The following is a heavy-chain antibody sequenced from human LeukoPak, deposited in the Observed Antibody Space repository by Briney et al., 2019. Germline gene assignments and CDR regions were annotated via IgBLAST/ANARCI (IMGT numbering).Heavy chain of an antibody. Sequence: TSETLSLTCTVSGGSVRSYYWSWIRQPPGEGLEWIAYIHNSGSTNYNPSLKSRVTISVDTSKNQPSLKLRSVTAADTAVYYCVRDWEGYNFDIWGQGTMVTVSS. J-gene: IGHJ3*02. CDR3: VRDWEGYNFDI. CDR2: IHNSGST. D-gene: IGHD5-12*01. V-gene: IGHV4-59*02. CDR1: GGSVRSYY.